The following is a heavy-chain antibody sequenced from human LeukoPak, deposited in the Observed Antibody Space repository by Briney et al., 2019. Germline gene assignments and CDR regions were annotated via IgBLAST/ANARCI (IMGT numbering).Heavy chain of an antibody. CDR3: ARDHVKLGSSFHPFDAFDV. CDR2: INTNTGNP. V-gene: IGHV7-4-1*02. CDR1: GYTFTSYA. J-gene: IGHJ3*01. Sequence: ASVKVSCKASGYTFTSYAMNWVRQAPGQGLEWMGWINTNTGNPTYAQGFTGRFVSSLDTSVSTAYLQISSLKAEDNAVYYCARDHVKLGSSFHPFDAFDVWGQGTLVTVSS. D-gene: IGHD2-2*01.